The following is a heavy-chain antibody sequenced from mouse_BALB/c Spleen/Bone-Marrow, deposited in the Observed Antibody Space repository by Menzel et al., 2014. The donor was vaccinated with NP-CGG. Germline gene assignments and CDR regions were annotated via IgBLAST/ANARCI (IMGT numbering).Heavy chain of an antibody. CDR3: ARRSQGYAMDY. CDR1: GFSLTSYG. D-gene: IGHD3-2*02. CDR2: IWAGGST. V-gene: IGHV2-9*02. Sequence: VKLVESGPGLVAPSQSLSITCTVSGFSLTSYGVHWVRRPPGKGLEWLGVIWAGGSTNYNSALMSRLSISKDNSKSQVFLKMNSLQTDDTAMYYCARRSQGYAMDYWGQGTSVTVPS. J-gene: IGHJ4*01.